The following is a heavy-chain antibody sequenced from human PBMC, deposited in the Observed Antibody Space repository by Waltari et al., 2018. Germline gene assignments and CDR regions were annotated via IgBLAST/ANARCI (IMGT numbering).Heavy chain of an antibody. J-gene: IGHJ6*02. Sequence: QVQLQESGPGLVKPSQTLSLTCTVSGGSISSGSYYWSWIRQPAGKGLEWIGRIYTRGSTNYNPPLKSRVTISVDTSKNQFSLKLSSVTAADTAVYYCARGVVYADYYYYGMDVWGQGTTVTVSS. CDR3: ARGVVYADYYYYGMDV. V-gene: IGHV4-61*02. D-gene: IGHD2-8*02. CDR1: GGSISSGSYY. CDR2: IYTRGST.